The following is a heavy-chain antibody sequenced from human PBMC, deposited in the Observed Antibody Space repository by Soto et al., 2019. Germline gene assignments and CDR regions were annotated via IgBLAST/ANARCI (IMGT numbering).Heavy chain of an antibody. CDR1: GYSFTSYW. CDR2: IDPSDSYT. V-gene: IGHV5-10-1*01. Sequence: GESLKISCKGSGYSFTSYWISWVRQMPGKGLEWMGRIDPSDSYTNYSPSFQGHVTSSADKSIGTAYLQGSSLKAADTAMYYCARATAMATGLPDYYYGMDVWGQGTPAPVS. J-gene: IGHJ6*02. CDR3: ARATAMATGLPDYYYGMDV. D-gene: IGHD5-18*01.